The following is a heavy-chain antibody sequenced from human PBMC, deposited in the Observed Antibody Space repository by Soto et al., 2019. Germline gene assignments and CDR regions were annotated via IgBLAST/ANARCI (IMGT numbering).Heavy chain of an antibody. CDR2: IDSYNGNT. Sequence: QNQLLQSGAEARKPGASVKVSCTASGYTFSSYYITWVRQAPGQGPEWMGWIDSYNGNTNYAREFQGRLTMTTDTSTSTAYMELRSLRSDDTAIYYCATSIHVWLYAMDVWGQGPRSPSP. J-gene: IGHJ6*02. V-gene: IGHV1-18*01. CDR1: GYTFSSYY. D-gene: IGHD5-18*01. CDR3: ATSIHVWLYAMDV.